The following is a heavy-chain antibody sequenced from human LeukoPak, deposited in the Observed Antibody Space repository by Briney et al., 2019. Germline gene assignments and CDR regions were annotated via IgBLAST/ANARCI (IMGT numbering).Heavy chain of an antibody. Sequence: GGSLRLSCAASAFSFSKFALIWVRQAPGKGLEWVSAITASGGYTLYADAVKGRFTVSRDNSKNTLYLQINSLRPEDTAMYYCAKDPNGDYIGAFDFWGQGTMVTVSS. CDR1: AFSFSKFA. J-gene: IGHJ3*01. CDR3: AKDPNGDYIGAFDF. CDR2: ITASGGYT. D-gene: IGHD4-17*01. V-gene: IGHV3-23*01.